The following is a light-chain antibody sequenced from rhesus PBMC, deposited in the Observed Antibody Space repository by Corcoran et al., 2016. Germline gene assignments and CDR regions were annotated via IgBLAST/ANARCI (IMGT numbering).Light chain of an antibody. CDR3: QQRNSYPQT. CDR1: QGISSF. Sequence: DIQLTQSPSSLSASVGDRVTITCRASQGISSFLAWYQQKSGKAPKLLIYDASNLQSGVPSRFSGSVSGTKSTLTISSLQPEDFATYYCQQRNSYPQTLGQGTKVEIK. CDR2: DAS. V-gene: IGKV1-38*01. J-gene: IGKJ1*01.